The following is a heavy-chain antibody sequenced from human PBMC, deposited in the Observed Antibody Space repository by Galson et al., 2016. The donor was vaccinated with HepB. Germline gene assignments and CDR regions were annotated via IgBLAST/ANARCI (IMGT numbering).Heavy chain of an antibody. D-gene: IGHD3-3*01. CDR1: GFTVSSSY. CDR2: VYSGGSGGGT. V-gene: IGHV3-53*01. CDR3: AGSLTIFGVLIPWAY. Sequence: SLRLSCAASGFTVSSSYMSWVRQAPGEGLEWVSIVYSGGSGGGTHHADSVKGRFSISRDNSKNTLYLQMNSLRAEDTAVYYCAGSLTIFGVLIPWAYWGQGTLVTVSS. J-gene: IGHJ4*02.